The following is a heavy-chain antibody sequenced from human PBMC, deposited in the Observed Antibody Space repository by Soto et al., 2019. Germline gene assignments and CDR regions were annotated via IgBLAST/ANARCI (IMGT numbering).Heavy chain of an antibody. CDR2: IYYSGST. D-gene: IGHD3-3*01. V-gene: IGHV4-31*03. CDR1: GGSISSGGYY. Sequence: QVQLQESGPGLVKPSQTLSLTCTVSGGSISSGGYYWSWIRQHPGKGLEWIGYIYYSGSTYYNPSLKSRVTISVDTSKNQFSLKLSSVTAADTAVYYCARDSSFWSGYYYYGMDVWGQGTTVTVSS. J-gene: IGHJ6*02. CDR3: ARDSSFWSGYYYYGMDV.